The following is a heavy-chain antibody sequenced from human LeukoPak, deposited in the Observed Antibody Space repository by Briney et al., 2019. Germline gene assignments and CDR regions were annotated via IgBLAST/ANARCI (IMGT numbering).Heavy chain of an antibody. J-gene: IGHJ6*03. CDR2: INPNSGNT. Sequence: ASVKVSCKASGYTFTSYGISWVRQAPAQGLEWMGWINPNSGNTGYAQKFQGRVTITRNTSISTAYMELSSLRSEDTAVYYCARSGGSMVRGVLKTYYYYYYMDVWGKGTTVTVSS. V-gene: IGHV1-8*03. CDR1: GYTFTSYG. CDR3: ARSGGSMVRGVLKTYYYYYYMDV. D-gene: IGHD3-10*01.